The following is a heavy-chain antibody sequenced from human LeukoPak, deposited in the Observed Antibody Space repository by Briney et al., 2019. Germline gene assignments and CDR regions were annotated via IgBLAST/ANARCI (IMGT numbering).Heavy chain of an antibody. CDR1: GYTFTSYA. CDR3: AREVIYDILTGYSPFDY. Sequence: ASVKVSCKASGYTFTSYAMHWVRQAPGRRLEWMGWINAGNGNTKYSQKFRGRVTITRDTSASTAYMELSSLRSEDTAVYYCAREVIYDILTGYSPFDYWGQGTLVTVSS. J-gene: IGHJ4*02. CDR2: INAGNGNT. V-gene: IGHV1-3*01. D-gene: IGHD3-9*01.